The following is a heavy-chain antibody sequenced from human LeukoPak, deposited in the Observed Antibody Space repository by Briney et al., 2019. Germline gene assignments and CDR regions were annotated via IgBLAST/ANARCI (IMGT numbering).Heavy chain of an antibody. CDR2: ISYDGNSK. CDR1: GFTFSSYA. V-gene: IGHV3-30*18. J-gene: IGHJ3*02. Sequence: GGSLRLSCAASGFTFSSYAMHWVRQAPGTGLEWVTVISYDGNSKHYADSVKGRFTISRDNSKNTLYLQMNSLRPEDTAVYYCVKDIIGDYVMDDALDIWGQGTMVTVS. D-gene: IGHD4-17*01. CDR3: VKDIIGDYVMDDALDI.